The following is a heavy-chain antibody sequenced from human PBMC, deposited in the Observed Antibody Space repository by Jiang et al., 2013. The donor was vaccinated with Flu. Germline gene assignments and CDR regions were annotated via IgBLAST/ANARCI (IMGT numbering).Heavy chain of an antibody. CDR2: IYWDDDK. D-gene: IGHD2-15*01. Sequence: KPTQTLTLTCTFSGFSLSTSGVGVGWIRQPPGKALEWLALIYWDDDKRYSPSLKSRLTITKDTSKNQVVLTMTNMDPVDTATYYCAHRRGGYCSGGSCYFWDDWFDPWGQGTLVTVSS. CDR1: GFSLSTSGVG. CDR3: AHRRGGYCSGGSCYFWDDWFDP. V-gene: IGHV2-5*02. J-gene: IGHJ5*02.